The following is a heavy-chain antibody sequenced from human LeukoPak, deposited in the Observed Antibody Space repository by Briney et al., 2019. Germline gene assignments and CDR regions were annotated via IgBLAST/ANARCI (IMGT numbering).Heavy chain of an antibody. V-gene: IGHV3-7*01. CDR1: GFTFGDVW. Sequence: GGSLRLSCSAAGFTFGDVWMSWVRQAPGKGLQWVATMRQGDSGRYYVDSVKGRFTISRDDAKNSLYLQMNSLRAEDTAVYYCVDWPPTLPIEYWGQGSLVTASS. D-gene: IGHD3-9*01. CDR2: MRQGDSGR. CDR3: VDWPPTLPIEY. J-gene: IGHJ4*02.